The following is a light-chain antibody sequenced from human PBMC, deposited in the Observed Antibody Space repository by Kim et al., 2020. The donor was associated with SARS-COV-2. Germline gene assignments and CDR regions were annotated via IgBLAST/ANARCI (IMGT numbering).Light chain of an antibody. Sequence: DIQMTQSPSSLSASVGDRVTITCRASQSISTYLNWYQQKPGKAPKLLIYGASNLPSGVPSRFSGGGSGTDFTLTISTLQPEDFGTYYYQQGYSTFGQGTKLEI. CDR1: QSISTY. CDR2: GAS. CDR3: QQGYST. J-gene: IGKJ2*01. V-gene: IGKV1-39*01.